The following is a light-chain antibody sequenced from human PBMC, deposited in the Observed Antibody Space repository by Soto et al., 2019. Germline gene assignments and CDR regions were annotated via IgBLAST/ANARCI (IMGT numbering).Light chain of an antibody. CDR1: QSVSSKY. J-gene: IGKJ4*01. CDR2: DAS. CDR3: QQRSNWLT. Sequence: EIVLTQSPGTLSLSPGERATLSCRASQSVSSKYLAWYQQKPGQAPRVLIYDASNRATGIPARFSGSGSGTDFTLTISSLEPEDFAVYYCQQRSNWLTFGGGTKVDIK. V-gene: IGKV3-11*01.